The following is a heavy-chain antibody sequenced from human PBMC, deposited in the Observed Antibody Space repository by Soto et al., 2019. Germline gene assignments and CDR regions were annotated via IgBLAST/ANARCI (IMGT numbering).Heavy chain of an antibody. D-gene: IGHD6-6*01. CDR2: FDPEDGET. J-gene: IGHJ3*02. CDR1: GYTLTELS. V-gene: IGHV1-24*01. CDR3: ATPYSSSPLLCAFDI. Sequence: GASVKVSCKVSGYTLTELSMHWVRQAPGKGLEWMGGFDPEDGETIYAQKFQGRVTMTEDTSTDTAYMELSSLRSEDTAVYYCATPYSSSPLLCAFDIWGQGTMVTVSS.